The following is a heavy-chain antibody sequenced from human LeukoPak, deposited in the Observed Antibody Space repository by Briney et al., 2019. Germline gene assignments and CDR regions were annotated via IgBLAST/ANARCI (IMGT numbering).Heavy chain of an antibody. Sequence: SSVKVSCKASGGIFSSYAISWVRQAPGQGLERMGGIIPIFGTANYAQKFQGRVTITADESTSTAYMELSSLRSEDTAVYYCARGPDYYYYYMDVWGKGTTVTVSS. CDR2: IIPIFGTA. CDR1: GGIFSSYA. J-gene: IGHJ6*03. CDR3: ARGPDYYYYYMDV. V-gene: IGHV1-69*13.